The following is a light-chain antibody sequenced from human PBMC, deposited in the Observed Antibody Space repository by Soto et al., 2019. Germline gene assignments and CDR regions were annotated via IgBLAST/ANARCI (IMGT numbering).Light chain of an antibody. V-gene: IGLV2-14*03. CDR1: SSDIGGYNH. CDR2: NVS. J-gene: IGLJ2*01. Sequence: QSVLTQPASVSGSPGQSITISCTGASSDIGGYNHVSWYQQHPGKAPKLIIYNVSHRPSGVSTRFSGYKYGNTASLLIAGLQAEDEADYFCSSYTNTSPHVIFGGGTQLTVL. CDR3: SSYTNTSPHVI.